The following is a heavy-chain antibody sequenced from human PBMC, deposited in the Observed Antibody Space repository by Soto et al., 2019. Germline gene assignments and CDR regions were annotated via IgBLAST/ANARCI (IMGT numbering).Heavy chain of an antibody. Sequence: ASVKVSCKASGSTFTSSAVQWARQARGQRLEWIGWIVVGSGNTNYAQKFQERVTITRDMSTSTAYMELSSLRSEDTAVYYCAAAPPGGSSSFYYYYGMDVWGQGTTVTVSS. CDR2: IVVGSGNT. V-gene: IGHV1-58*01. D-gene: IGHD6-13*01. J-gene: IGHJ6*02. CDR3: AAAPPGGSSSFYYYYGMDV. CDR1: GSTFTSSA.